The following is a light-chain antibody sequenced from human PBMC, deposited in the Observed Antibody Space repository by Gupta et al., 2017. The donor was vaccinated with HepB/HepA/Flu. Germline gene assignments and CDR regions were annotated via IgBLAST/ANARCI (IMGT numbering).Light chain of an antibody. J-gene: IGKJ4*01. CDR3: QQRGNWPLT. Sequence: EIVLTQSPATLSLSPGDRATLSCRASRSVSHYVAWYQQRPGQAPRLLIYDSSRGSTGVPGRFSGSGSGTEFTLTISGLEPEDSAIYFCQQRGNWPLTFGGGTMVEIK. CDR1: RSVSHY. V-gene: IGKV3-11*01. CDR2: DSS.